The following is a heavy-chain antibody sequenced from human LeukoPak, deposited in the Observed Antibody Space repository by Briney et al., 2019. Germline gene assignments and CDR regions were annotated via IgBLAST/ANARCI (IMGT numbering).Heavy chain of an antibody. V-gene: IGHV4-59*05. CDR2: IYYSGST. Sequence: SETLSLTCTVSGGSISSYYWSWIRQPPGKGLEWIGSIYYSGSTYYNPSLKSRVTISVDTSKNQFSLKLSSVTAADTAVYYCARPKSRLSWFDPWGQGTLVTVSS. CDR1: GGSISSYY. J-gene: IGHJ5*02. CDR3: ARPKSRLSWFDP.